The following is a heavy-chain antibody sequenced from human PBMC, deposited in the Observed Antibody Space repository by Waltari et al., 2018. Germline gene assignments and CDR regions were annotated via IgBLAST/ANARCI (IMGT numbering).Heavy chain of an antibody. CDR3: ARGATYYYDSSGYYKPLFDY. CDR1: GGSFSGYY. CDR2: INHSGST. Sequence: QVQLQQWGAGLLKPSETLSLTCAVYGGSFSGYYWSWIRQPPGKGREWIGEINHSGSTNYNPSLKSRVTISVDTSKNQFSLKLSSVTAADTAVYYCARGATYYYDSSGYYKPLFDYWGQGTLVTVSS. V-gene: IGHV4-34*01. D-gene: IGHD3-22*01. J-gene: IGHJ4*02.